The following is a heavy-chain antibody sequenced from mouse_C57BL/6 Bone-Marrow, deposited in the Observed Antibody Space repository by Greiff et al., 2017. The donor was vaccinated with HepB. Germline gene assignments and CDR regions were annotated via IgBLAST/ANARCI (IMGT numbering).Heavy chain of an antibody. V-gene: IGHV14-4*01. CDR2: IDPENGDT. CDR3: TTSPITTVVATNWYFDV. J-gene: IGHJ1*03. CDR1: GFNIKDDY. D-gene: IGHD1-1*01. Sequence: VQLQQSGAELVRPGASVKLSCTASGFNIKDDYMHWVKQSPEQGLEWIGWIDPENGDTEYASKFQGKATITADTSSNTAYLQLSSLTSEDTAVYYCTTSPITTVVATNWYFDVWGTGTTVTVSS.